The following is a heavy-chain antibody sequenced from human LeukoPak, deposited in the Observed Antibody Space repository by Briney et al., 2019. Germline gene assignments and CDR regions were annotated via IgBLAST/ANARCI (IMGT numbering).Heavy chain of an antibody. CDR3: ARNIWFGESADAFGI. D-gene: IGHD3-10*01. V-gene: IGHV1-2*02. J-gene: IGHJ3*02. CDR2: INPNSGGT. CDR1: GYTFTGYY. Sequence: GASVKVSCKASGYTFTGYYMHWVRQAPGQGLEWMGWINPNSGGTNYAQKFQGRVTMTRDTSITTAYMELSRLRSDDTAVYYCARNIWFGESADAFGIWGQGTMVTVSS.